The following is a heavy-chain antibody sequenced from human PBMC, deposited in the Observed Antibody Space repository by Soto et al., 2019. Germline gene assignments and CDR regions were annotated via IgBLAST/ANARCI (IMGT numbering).Heavy chain of an antibody. CDR2: IDPSDSYT. D-gene: IGHD6-19*01. V-gene: IGHV5-10-1*01. CDR3: ARHSHSSVWWKYYGMDV. CDR1: GYSFTSYW. J-gene: IGHJ6*02. Sequence: GESLKISCKGSGYSFTSYWISWVRQMPGKGLEWMGRIDPSDSYTNYSPSFQGHVTISADKSISTAYLQWSSLKASDTAMYYCARHSHSSVWWKYYGMDVWGQGTTVTVSS.